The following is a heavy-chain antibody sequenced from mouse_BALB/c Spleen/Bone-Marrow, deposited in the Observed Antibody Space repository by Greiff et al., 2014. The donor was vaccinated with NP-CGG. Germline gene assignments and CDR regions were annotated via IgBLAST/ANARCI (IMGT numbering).Heavy chain of an antibody. J-gene: IGHJ2*01. Sequence: QVQLQPPGPELVRPGVSVKISCKGFGYTFPGYAIHWVKQRHATTLEWLGVISSYSGNTNYNQKFKGRATMTVDKSSSTAYMELARLTSEDSAIYYCASTAGTQYDYFADGGQGTTLTVSS. CDR3: ASTAGTQYDYFAD. CDR1: GYTFPGYA. D-gene: IGHD1-2*01. CDR2: ISSYSGNT. V-gene: IGHV1-67*01.